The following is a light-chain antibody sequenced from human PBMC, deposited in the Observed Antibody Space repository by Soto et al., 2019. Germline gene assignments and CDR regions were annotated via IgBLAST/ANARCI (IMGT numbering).Light chain of an antibody. Sequence: EIVMTQSPATLSVSPGERVTLSCRASQSVRSNLAWYQQKPGQAPRLPIYGASTRATGLPARFSGSGSGTDFTLTISSLQSEDFAVYYCQQYNTWPPITFGQGTRLEI. CDR2: GAS. CDR1: QSVRSN. V-gene: IGKV3-15*01. CDR3: QQYNTWPPIT. J-gene: IGKJ5*01.